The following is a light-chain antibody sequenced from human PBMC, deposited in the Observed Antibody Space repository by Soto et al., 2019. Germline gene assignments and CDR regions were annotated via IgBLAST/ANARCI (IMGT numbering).Light chain of an antibody. J-gene: IGKJ5*01. CDR3: QQRSSWPPL. CDR2: GAS. CDR1: QSVGSY. Sequence: EIVLTQSPATLSLYPGERATLSCRASQSVGSYLVWYQQKPGQAPRLLIHGASNMDTGIPARFSGSGSGTDFTLTISSLEPEDFAVYYCQQRSSWPPLFGQGTRLEIK. V-gene: IGKV3-11*01.